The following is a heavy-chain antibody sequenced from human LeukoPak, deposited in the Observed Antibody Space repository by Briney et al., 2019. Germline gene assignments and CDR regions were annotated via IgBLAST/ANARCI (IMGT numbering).Heavy chain of an antibody. CDR2: ISWNSGSI. CDR3: AKDIHHSGSYYDY. J-gene: IGHJ4*02. D-gene: IGHD1-26*01. CDR1: GFTFDDYA. Sequence: PGRSLRLSCAASGFTFDDYAMHWLRHAPGKGLEWVSGISWNSGSIGYADSVKGRFTISRDNAKNSLYLQMNSLRAEDTALYYCAKDIHHSGSYYDYWGQGTLVTVSS. V-gene: IGHV3-9*01.